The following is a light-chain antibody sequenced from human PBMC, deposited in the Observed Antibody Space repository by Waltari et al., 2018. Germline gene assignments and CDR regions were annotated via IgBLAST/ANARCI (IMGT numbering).Light chain of an antibody. V-gene: IGLV3-21*04. J-gene: IGLJ1*01. CDR3: QVWDRRGGHYA. Sequence: SYVLSQAPSVSVAPGDTATITCGGNDLGRESAHRYQPRSGQAPVLVMYDDHDRPPGTSARFSGSSSADTATLTISWVEAGDEADYYCQVWDRRGGHYAFGPGTRVTVL. CDR1: DLGRES. CDR2: DDH.